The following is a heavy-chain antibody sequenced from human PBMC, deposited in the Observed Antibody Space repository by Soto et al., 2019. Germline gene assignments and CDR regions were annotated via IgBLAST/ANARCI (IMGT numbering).Heavy chain of an antibody. D-gene: IGHD3-10*01. J-gene: IGHJ4*02. V-gene: IGHV3-11*05. Sequence: GGSLRLSWAASGFTFSAFYMSWIRQAPGKGLEYISYISSSGTSANYADSVKGRFTISRDNAKNSLYLQMNSLRAEDTAVYYCARDRGAGTGQYFDYWGQGALVTVSS. CDR1: GFTFSAFY. CDR3: ARDRGAGTGQYFDY. CDR2: ISSSGTSA.